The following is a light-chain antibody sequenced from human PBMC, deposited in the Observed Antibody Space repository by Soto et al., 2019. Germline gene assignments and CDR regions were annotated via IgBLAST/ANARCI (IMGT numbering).Light chain of an antibody. J-gene: IGKJ1*01. CDR3: QQYGSSSWT. CDR1: QSVSSSY. V-gene: IGKV3-20*01. Sequence: EIVLTQSSGTPSLSPGERATLSCRASQSVSSSYLAWYQQKPGQAPRLLIYGTSSRATAIPDRFSGSGSGTDFTLTISRLEPEDFAVYYCQQYGSSSWTFGQGTKVDIK. CDR2: GTS.